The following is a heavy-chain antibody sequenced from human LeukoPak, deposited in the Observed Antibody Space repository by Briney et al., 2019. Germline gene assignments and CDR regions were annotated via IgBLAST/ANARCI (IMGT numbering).Heavy chain of an antibody. J-gene: IGHJ5*02. D-gene: IGHD2-21*02. V-gene: IGHV4-34*01. CDR3: ARERTLGVVTAITWFDP. CDR2: INHSGST. Sequence: SETLSLTCAVCGGSFSGYYWSWIRQPPGKGLEWIGEINHSGSTNYNPSLKSRVTISVDTSKNQFSLKLSSVTAADTAVYYCARERTLGVVTAITWFDPWGQGTLVTVSS. CDR1: GGSFSGYY.